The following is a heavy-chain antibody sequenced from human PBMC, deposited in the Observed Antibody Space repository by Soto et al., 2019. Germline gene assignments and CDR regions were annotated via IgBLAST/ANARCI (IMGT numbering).Heavy chain of an antibody. Sequence: GGSLRLSCAASGFTFSSYAMSWVRQAPGKGLEWVSTISSSGGSTYYADSVKGRFTISRDNSKNTLYLQMNSLRAGDTAVYYCAKDAFGAYSYGSYYFDYWGQGTLVTVSS. CDR3: AKDAFGAYSYGSYYFDY. CDR2: ISSSGGST. CDR1: GFTFSSYA. D-gene: IGHD5-18*01. J-gene: IGHJ4*02. V-gene: IGHV3-23*01.